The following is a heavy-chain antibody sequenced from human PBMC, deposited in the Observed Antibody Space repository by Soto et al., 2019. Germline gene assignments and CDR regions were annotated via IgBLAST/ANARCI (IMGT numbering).Heavy chain of an antibody. CDR1: GGTFSSYA. CDR2: IIPIFGTA. J-gene: IGHJ5*02. CDR3: ASGTDYYDSSGYYKGQWFDP. Sequence: VKVSCKASGGTFSSYAISWVRQAPGQGLEWMGGIIPIFGTANYAQKFQGRVTITADESTSTAYMELSSLRSEDTAVYYCASGTDYYDSSGYYKGQWFDPWGQGTLVTVSS. D-gene: IGHD3-22*01. V-gene: IGHV1-69*01.